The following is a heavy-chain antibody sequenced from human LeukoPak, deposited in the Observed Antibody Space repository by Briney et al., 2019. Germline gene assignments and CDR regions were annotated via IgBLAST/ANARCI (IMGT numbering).Heavy chain of an antibody. CDR3: AKDDSGTFDY. CDR1: GFRFSSFC. V-gene: IGHV3-33*03. Sequence: SWGSLKLSRAAAGFRFSSFCMPWVRQGPGKGLEWVAVIWYDGSKEHYVDSVKGRFTISRDNAKNTVFLQMNSLRVEDSAVYYCAKDDSGTFDYWGQGIPVIVSS. CDR2: IWYDGSKE. D-gene: IGHD5-12*01. J-gene: IGHJ4*02.